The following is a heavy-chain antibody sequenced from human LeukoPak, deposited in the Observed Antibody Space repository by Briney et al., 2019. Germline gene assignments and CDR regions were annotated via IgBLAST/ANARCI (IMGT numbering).Heavy chain of an antibody. V-gene: IGHV3-30*02. D-gene: IGHD2-2*01. CDR3: AKIEGKYQLANIPDS. CDR2: IRYDGSNE. CDR1: GFTLSYYG. Sequence: GGSLRLSCVASGFTLSYYGMHWVRQAPGKGLEWVAFIRYDGSNEYYAESVKGRFTISRDNSKNTLYLQMNSLRVEDTAAYYCAKIEGKYQLANIPDSWGQGTLVTVSS. J-gene: IGHJ4*02.